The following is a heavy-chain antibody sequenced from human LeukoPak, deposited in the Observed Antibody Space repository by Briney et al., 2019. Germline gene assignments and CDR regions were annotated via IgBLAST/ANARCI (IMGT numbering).Heavy chain of an antibody. D-gene: IGHD3-10*01. Sequence: GGSLRLSCVAYGFNFRDYSMNWVRQAPGKGLDWVSGISGTSSYMYYGDSVKGRFTVSRDNAKNSLYLQMESLRVEDTAVYYCARDLHYYGSGPWGQGTLVTVSS. J-gene: IGHJ5*02. CDR3: ARDLHYYGSGP. V-gene: IGHV3-21*01. CDR2: ISGTSSYM. CDR1: GFNFRDYS.